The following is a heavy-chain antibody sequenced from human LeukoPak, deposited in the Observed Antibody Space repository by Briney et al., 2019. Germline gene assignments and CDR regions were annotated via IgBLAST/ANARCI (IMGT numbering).Heavy chain of an antibody. CDR2: ISSSGSTI. J-gene: IGHJ4*02. D-gene: IGHD3-16*02. V-gene: IGHV3-11*01. CDR1: GGSISSYY. Sequence: LSLTCTVSGGSISSYYMSWIRQAPGKGLEWVSYISSSGSTIYYADSVKGRFTISRDNAKNSLYLQMNSLRAEDTAVYYCARDRSAYDYVWGSYRYPDYWGQGTLVTVSS. CDR3: ARDRSAYDYVWGSYRYPDY.